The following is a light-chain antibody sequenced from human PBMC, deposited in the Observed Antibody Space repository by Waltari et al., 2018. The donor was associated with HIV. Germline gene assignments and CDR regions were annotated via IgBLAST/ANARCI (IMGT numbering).Light chain of an antibody. Sequence: QSALTQPASVSGSLGLSITISCTGTSNNFGNYNLVSWYQQHPGKAPRLIIYEGYKRPSGVSNRFSGSKSGNTASLTISGLQAEDEADYYCAAWDVSLRGAYVFGTGTKVAVL. V-gene: IGLV2-23*01. J-gene: IGLJ1*01. CDR2: EGY. CDR3: AAWDVSLRGAYV. CDR1: SNNFGNYNL.